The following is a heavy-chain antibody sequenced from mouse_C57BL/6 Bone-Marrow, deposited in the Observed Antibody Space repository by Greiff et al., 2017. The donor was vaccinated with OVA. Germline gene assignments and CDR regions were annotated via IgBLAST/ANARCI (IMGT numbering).Heavy chain of an antibody. D-gene: IGHD1-1*01. CDR1: GFTFSDYY. J-gene: IGHJ4*01. Sequence: EVMLVESGGGLVQPGGSLKLSCAASGFTFSDYYMYWVRQTPEKRLEWVAYISNGGGSTYYPDTVKGRFTISRDNAKNTLYLQMSRLKSEDTAMYYCSRQSYYYGSGGYYYAMDYWGQGTSVTVSS. CDR3: SRQSYYYGSGGYYYAMDY. V-gene: IGHV5-12*01. CDR2: ISNGGGST.